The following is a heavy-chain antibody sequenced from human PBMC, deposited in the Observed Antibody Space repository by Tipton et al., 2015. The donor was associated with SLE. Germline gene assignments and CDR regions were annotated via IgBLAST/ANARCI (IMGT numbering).Heavy chain of an antibody. V-gene: IGHV3-33*08. J-gene: IGHJ4*02. CDR3: ATANWIHRGLSDN. Sequence: SLRLSCAASGFTFNSYGMHWVRQAPGKGLEWVAVIWYDGSNKYYADSVKGRFTISRDNSKNTLYLQMNSLRTEDTAVYYCATANWIHRGLSDNWGQGTLVTVSS. CDR1: GFTFNSYG. CDR2: IWYDGSNK. D-gene: IGHD1-1*01.